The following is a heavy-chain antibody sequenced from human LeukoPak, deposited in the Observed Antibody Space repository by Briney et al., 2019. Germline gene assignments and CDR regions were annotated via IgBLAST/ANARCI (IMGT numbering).Heavy chain of an antibody. CDR3: ARAAAVTNSWYYFDY. Sequence: SETLSLTCTVSGDSISSGDHYWTWIRRPPGTGLEWIGYIRYGGSTYYNPSLKSRVIISVDMSNNQFSLSLNSLSAADSAVYYCARAAAVTNSWYYFDYWGQGTLVTVSS. V-gene: IGHV4-30-4*01. D-gene: IGHD2/OR15-2a*01. CDR2: IRYGGST. J-gene: IGHJ4*02. CDR1: GDSISSGDHY.